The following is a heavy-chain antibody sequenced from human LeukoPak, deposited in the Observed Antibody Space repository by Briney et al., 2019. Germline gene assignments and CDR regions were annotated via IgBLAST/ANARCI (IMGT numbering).Heavy chain of an antibody. CDR3: ASKTTVTLDI. V-gene: IGHV3-23*01. CDR2: ISGSGGST. D-gene: IGHD4-11*01. Sequence: PGGSLRLSCAGSGFTFDTHAMSWFRQAPGKGLEWASAISGSGGSTFYADSVKGRFTISRDNSKNTLYLQMNSLRAEDTAVYYCASKTTVTLDIWGQGTMVTVSS. J-gene: IGHJ3*02. CDR1: GFTFDTHA.